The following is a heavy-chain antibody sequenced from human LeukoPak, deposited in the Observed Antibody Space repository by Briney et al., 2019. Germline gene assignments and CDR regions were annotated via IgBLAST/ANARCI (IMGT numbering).Heavy chain of an antibody. V-gene: IGHV3-7*01. CDR2: IDQDGSEK. Sequence: QPGGSLRLSCAASAFTFSSYWMSWVRQAPGNGLEWVANIDQDGSEKYYVESMKGRITISRDTAKNSLYLQMNSLRAEDTAVYYCAKMRGPTVASAFDYWGQGTLVTVSS. CDR1: AFTFSSYW. J-gene: IGHJ4*02. CDR3: AKMRGPTVASAFDY. D-gene: IGHD4-23*01.